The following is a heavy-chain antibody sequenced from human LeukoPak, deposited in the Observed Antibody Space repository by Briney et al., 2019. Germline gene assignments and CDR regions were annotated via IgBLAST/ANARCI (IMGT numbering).Heavy chain of an antibody. CDR2: IYYSGST. D-gene: IGHD5-12*01. CDR3: AGDAWVASRAGGYVI. V-gene: IGHV4-30-4*08. CDR1: GGSISSGDYY. J-gene: IGHJ4*02. Sequence: PSQTLSLTCTVSGGSISSGDYYWSWIRQPPGKGLKWIGYIYYSGSTYYNPSLKSRVTISVDTSKNQFSLKLSSVTAADTAVYYCAGDAWVASRAGGYVIWGQGTLVTVSS.